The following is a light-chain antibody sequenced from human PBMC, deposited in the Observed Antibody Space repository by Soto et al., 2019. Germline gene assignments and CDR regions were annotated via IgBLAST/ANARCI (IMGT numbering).Light chain of an antibody. CDR1: SSDVGGYNY. J-gene: IGLJ1*01. V-gene: IGLV2-11*01. Sequence: QSALTQPRSVSGSPGQSVTISCTGTSSDVGGYNYVSWYQKHPSKDPKLMIYDVSKRPSGIPDRFSGSKSGNTASLTISGLQAEDEADYYCCSYAGSYVFGTGTKLTVL. CDR2: DVS. CDR3: CSYAGSYV.